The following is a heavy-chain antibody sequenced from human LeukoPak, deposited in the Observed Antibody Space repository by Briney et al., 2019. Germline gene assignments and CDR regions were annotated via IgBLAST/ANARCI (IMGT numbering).Heavy chain of an antibody. CDR3: ARDRASRTEGGSSFDY. CDR2: ISAYNGNT. CDR1: GYTFTSYG. D-gene: IGHD6-6*01. J-gene: IGHJ4*02. V-gene: IGHV1-18*01. Sequence: ASVKVSCKASGYTFTSYGISWVRQAPGQGLEWMGWISAYNGNTNYAQKLQGRVTMTTDTSTSTAYMELRSLRSDDTAVYYCARDRASRTEGGSSFDYWGQGTLVTVSS.